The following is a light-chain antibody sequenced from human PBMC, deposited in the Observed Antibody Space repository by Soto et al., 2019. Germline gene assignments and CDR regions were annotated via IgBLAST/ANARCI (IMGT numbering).Light chain of an antibody. Sequence: DIQMTQSPSSVSASVGDRITITFPASQTLNNYLTWFQQKPGKAPKVLIYAASTLQSGVPSRFSGSGSGAEFTLTISSLQPEDFATYYCQQSFSPLLTFGGGTKVDVK. CDR1: QTLNNY. J-gene: IGKJ4*01. CDR3: QQSFSPLLT. V-gene: IGKV1-39*01. CDR2: AAS.